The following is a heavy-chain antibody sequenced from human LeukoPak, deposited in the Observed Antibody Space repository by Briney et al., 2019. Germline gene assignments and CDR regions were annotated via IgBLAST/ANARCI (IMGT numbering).Heavy chain of an antibody. Sequence: SVKVSCKASGVTSRTYGVAWVRQAPRQGLEWMGGSIPIFGTTHYAQKLQGRLTVNVDESTTTAYMDLSGLRSEDTAVYYCAIGFFRPAHQTFDFWSDYQLDYWGQGTLVTVSS. CDR3: AIGFFRPAHQTFDFWSDYQLDY. J-gene: IGHJ4*02. CDR1: GVTSRTYG. V-gene: IGHV1-69*01. CDR2: SIPIFGTT. D-gene: IGHD3-3*01.